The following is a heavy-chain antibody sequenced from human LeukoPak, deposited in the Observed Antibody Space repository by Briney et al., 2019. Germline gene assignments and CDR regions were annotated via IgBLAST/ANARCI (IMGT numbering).Heavy chain of an antibody. V-gene: IGHV1-8*01. D-gene: IGHD1-7*01. CDR3: ARVRIPRSRYNWNYVWFDP. Sequence: GASVKVSCKASGYTFTSYDINWVRQATGQGLEWMGWMNPNSGNTGYAQKFQGRVTMTRNTSISTAYMELSSLRSEDTAVYYCARVRIPRSRYNWNYVWFDPWGQGTLVTVSS. CDR2: MNPNSGNT. J-gene: IGHJ5*02. CDR1: GYTFTSYD.